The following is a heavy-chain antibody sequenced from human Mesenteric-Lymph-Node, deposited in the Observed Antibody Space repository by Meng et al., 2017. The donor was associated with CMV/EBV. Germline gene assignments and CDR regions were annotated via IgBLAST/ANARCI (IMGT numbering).Heavy chain of an antibody. Sequence: SETLSLTCSVSGGSISSYYWGWIRQPPGKGLEWIGTFYHSGSKDYNPSLKSRVTISVDTSKKQVSLKLTSVTAADAALYYCARLNATTTFGGIISYYFDSWGQGTLVTVSS. CDR1: GGSISSYY. CDR2: FYHSGSK. D-gene: IGHD3-16*02. V-gene: IGHV4-39*01. CDR3: ARLNATTTFGGIISYYFDS. J-gene: IGHJ4*02.